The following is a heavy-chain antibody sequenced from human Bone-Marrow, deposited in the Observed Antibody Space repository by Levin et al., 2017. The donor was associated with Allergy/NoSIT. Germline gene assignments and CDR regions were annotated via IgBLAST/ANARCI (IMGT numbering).Heavy chain of an antibody. CDR2: IYYSGST. J-gene: IGHJ5*02. V-gene: IGHV4-59*01. Sequence: PSQTLSLTCTVSGGSISSYYWSWIRQPPGKGLEWIGYIYYSGSTNYNPSLKSRVTISVDTSKNQFSLKLSSVTAADTAVYYCARGSRHDYGDPGGWFDPWGQGTLVTVSS. CDR1: GGSISSYY. D-gene: IGHD4-17*01. CDR3: ARGSRHDYGDPGGWFDP.